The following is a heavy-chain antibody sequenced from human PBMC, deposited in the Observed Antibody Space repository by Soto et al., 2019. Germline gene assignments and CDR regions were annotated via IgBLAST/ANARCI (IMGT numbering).Heavy chain of an antibody. CDR1: GGTFSSYA. CDR3: ARDRGGSITMHVLEARPDDAFDI. J-gene: IGHJ3*02. CDR2: IIPIFGTA. Sequence: SVKVSCKASGGTFSSYAISWVRQSPGQWLEWIGGIIPIFGTANYAQKFQGRVTITADESTSTAYMELSSLRSEDTAVYYCARDRGGSITMHVLEARPDDAFDIWGQGTMVTVSS. D-gene: IGHD3-10*01. V-gene: IGHV1-69*13.